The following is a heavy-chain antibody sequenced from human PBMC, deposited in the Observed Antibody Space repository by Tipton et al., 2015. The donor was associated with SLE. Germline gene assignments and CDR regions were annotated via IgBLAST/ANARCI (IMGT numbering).Heavy chain of an antibody. D-gene: IGHD1-1*01. Sequence: LSLTCTVSGDSINSYYWSWIRQAPGKGLEWVANIKQDGSEKYYEDSVKGRLTISRDNAKNSLYLQMNSLRAEDTAVYYCARGSEYNLYWGQGTVVTVSS. J-gene: IGHJ4*02. CDR2: IKQDGSEK. CDR3: ARGSEYNLY. CDR1: GDSINSYY. V-gene: IGHV3-7*01.